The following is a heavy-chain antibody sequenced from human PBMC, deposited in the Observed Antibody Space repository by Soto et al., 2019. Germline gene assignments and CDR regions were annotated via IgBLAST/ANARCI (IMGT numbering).Heavy chain of an antibody. V-gene: IGHV3-33*01. CDR3: ARDHYDFWSGYYDWFDP. D-gene: IGHD3-3*01. CDR1: GFTFSSYG. CDR2: IWYDGSNK. J-gene: IGHJ5*02. Sequence: GGSLRLSCAASGFTFSSYGMHWGRQAPCKGLEWVAVIWYDGSNKYYADSVKGRFTISRDNSKNTLYLQMNSLRAEDTAVYYCARDHYDFWSGYYDWFDPWGQGTLVTVST.